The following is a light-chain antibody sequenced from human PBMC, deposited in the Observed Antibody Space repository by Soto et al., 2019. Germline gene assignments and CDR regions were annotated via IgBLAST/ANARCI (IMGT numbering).Light chain of an antibody. CDR3: QKFNTAPLT. J-gene: IGKJ5*01. CDR2: SAS. Sequence: DIQMTQSPSSLSASVGDRVTITCRASQDISVYLAWYQQKPRKVPKLLIYSASTLQSGVPSRFSGSGSGTEFTLTISSLQPEDVATYCCQKFNTAPLTFGQGTRLEIK. CDR1: QDISVY. V-gene: IGKV1-27*01.